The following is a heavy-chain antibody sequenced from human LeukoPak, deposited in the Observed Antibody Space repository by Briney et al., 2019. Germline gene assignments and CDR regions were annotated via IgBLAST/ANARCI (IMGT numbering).Heavy chain of an antibody. CDR1: GGSISSYY. V-gene: IGHV4-59*01. D-gene: IGHD6-13*01. Sequence: SETLPLTCTVSGGSISSYYWSWIRQPPGKGLEWIGYIYYSGSTNYNPSLKSRVTISVDTSKNQFSLKLSSVTAADTAVYYCARRSSSWYYFDYWGQGTLVTVSS. J-gene: IGHJ4*02. CDR3: ARRSSSWYYFDY. CDR2: IYYSGST.